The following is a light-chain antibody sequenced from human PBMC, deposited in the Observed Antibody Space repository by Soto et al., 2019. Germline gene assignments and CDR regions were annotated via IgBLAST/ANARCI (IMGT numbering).Light chain of an antibody. Sequence: EIVLTQSPATLSSFPGDRVTLSCRASQAVNTRLAWYQHRPGQAPRLLIYLASNRAAGVPARFSGSGSGTDFTLTISDVEPEDFAVYYCQQYGSSSYTFGQGTKVDIK. J-gene: IGKJ2*01. V-gene: IGKV3D-11*03. CDR1: QAVNTR. CDR3: QQYGSSSYT. CDR2: LAS.